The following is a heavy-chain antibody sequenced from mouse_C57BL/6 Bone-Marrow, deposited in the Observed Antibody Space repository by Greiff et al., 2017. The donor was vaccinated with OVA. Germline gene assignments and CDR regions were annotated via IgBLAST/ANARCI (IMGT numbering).Heavy chain of an antibody. J-gene: IGHJ3*01. CDR1: GFTFSSYG. CDR3: ARHRGS. Sequence: EVMLVESGGDLVKPGGSLKLSCAASGFTFSSYGMSWVRQTPDKRLEWVATISSGGSYTYYPDSVKGRFTISRDNAKNTLYLQMSSLKSEDTAMYYCARHRGSWGQGTLVTVSA. V-gene: IGHV5-6*01. CDR2: ISSGGSYT. D-gene: IGHD3-3*01.